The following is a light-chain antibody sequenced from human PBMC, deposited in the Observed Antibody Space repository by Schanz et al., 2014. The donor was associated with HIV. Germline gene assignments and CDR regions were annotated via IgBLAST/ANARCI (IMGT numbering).Light chain of an antibody. Sequence: QSVLTQPASVSGSPGQSIAISCTGPNSDIDFYYYVSWFQQHPGKAPQLMLYDGSRRPSGVSNRFSGSKSDNTASLTISGLQPEDEADYYCISYTSDTVLFGGGTKLTVL. V-gene: IGLV2-14*03. CDR3: ISYTSDTVL. CDR1: NSDIDFYYY. J-gene: IGLJ2*01. CDR2: DGS.